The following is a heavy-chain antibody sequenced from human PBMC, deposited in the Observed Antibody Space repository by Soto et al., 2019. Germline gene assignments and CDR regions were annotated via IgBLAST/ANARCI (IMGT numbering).Heavy chain of an antibody. J-gene: IGHJ6*02. V-gene: IGHV4-61*01. CDR2: IYYSGST. CDR3: ARDGYCSGGSCQDGMDV. CDR1: GGSVSSGSYY. Sequence: PSETLSLTCSVSGGSVSSGSYYWSWIRQPPGKGLEWIGYIYYSGSTNYNPSLKSRVTISVDTSKNQFSLKLSSVTAADTAVYYCARDGYCSGGSCQDGMDVWGQGTTVTVSS. D-gene: IGHD2-15*01.